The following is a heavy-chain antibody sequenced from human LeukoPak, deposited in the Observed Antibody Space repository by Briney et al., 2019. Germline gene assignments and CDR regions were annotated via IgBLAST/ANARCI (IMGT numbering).Heavy chain of an antibody. CDR1: GGSISSGSYY. Sequence: PSETLSLTCTVSGGSISSGSYYWSWIRQPAGKGLEWIGRIYTSGSTNYNPSLKSRVTISVDTSKNQFSLKLSSVTVADTAVYYCARDPNYYDSSGYYSDYWGQGTLVTVSS. D-gene: IGHD3-22*01. V-gene: IGHV4-61*02. J-gene: IGHJ4*02. CDR3: ARDPNYYDSSGYYSDY. CDR2: IYTSGST.